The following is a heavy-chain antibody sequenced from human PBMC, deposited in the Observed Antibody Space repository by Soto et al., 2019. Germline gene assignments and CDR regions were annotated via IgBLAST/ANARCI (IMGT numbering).Heavy chain of an antibody. CDR1: GFTFSNYG. V-gene: IGHV3-33*01. D-gene: IGHD3-10*01. J-gene: IGHJ4*02. CDR3: AAGEPLDY. Sequence: SLRLSCAASGFTFSNYGMHWVRQAPGKGLEWVAIIWYDGSNKYYADSVKGRFTISRDNSKNTVYLQMNGLRAEDTAMYYCAAGEPLDYRGQGTLVTVSS. CDR2: IWYDGSNK.